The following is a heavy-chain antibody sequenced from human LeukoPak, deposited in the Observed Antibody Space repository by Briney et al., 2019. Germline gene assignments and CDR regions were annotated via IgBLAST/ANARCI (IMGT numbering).Heavy chain of an antibody. CDR2: ISSSGSTI. CDR3: APVTTLGY. D-gene: IGHD4-17*01. J-gene: IGHJ4*02. V-gene: IGHV3-48*03. Sequence: PGGSLRLSCAASGFTFSSYEMNWVRQAPGKGLEWVSYISSSGSTIYYADSVKGRFTISRDNSKNTLYLQMNSLRAEDTAVYYCAPVTTLGYWGQGTLVTVSS. CDR1: GFTFSSYE.